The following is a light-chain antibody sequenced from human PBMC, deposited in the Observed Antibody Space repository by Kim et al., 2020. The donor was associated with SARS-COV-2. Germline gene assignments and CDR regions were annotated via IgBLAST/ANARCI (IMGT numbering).Light chain of an antibody. CDR3: QQYGSSRRS. CDR2: AAS. V-gene: IGKV3-20*01. CDR1: QSVTNGN. Sequence: LAPGASATPSCRASQSVTNGNLAWYQQRPGQAPRLLIYAASRRATGIPDRFTGSGSGTDFTLTIGRLEAEDFALYFCQQYGSSRRSFGQGTKLEI. J-gene: IGKJ2*01.